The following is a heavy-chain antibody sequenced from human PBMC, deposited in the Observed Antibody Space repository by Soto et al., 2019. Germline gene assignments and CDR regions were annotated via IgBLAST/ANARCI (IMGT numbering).Heavy chain of an antibody. CDR1: GGSFSGYY. V-gene: IGHV4-34*01. J-gene: IGHJ4*02. D-gene: IGHD3-16*01. CDR3: ARATKYNGYAD. Sequence: PSETLSLTCAVYGGSFSGYYLSWIRQPPGKGLEWIGEINHSGSTNYNPSLKSRVTISVDTSKNQFSLKLSSVTAADTAVYYCARATKYNGYADWGQGTLVTAPQ. CDR2: INHSGST.